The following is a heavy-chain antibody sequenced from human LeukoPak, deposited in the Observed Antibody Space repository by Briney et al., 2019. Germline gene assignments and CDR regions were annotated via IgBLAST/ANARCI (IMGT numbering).Heavy chain of an antibody. V-gene: IGHV1-18*01. CDR2: ISAYNGNT. J-gene: IGHJ6*02. D-gene: IGHD4-11*01. CDR3: ARPLHLDYYYYGMDV. Sequence: ASVKVSCKASGYTFTSCGISWVRQAPGQGLEWMGWISAYNGNTNYAQKLQGRVTMTTGTSTSTAYMELRSLRSDDTAVYYCARPLHLDYYYYGMDVWGQGTTVTVSS. CDR1: GYTFTSCG.